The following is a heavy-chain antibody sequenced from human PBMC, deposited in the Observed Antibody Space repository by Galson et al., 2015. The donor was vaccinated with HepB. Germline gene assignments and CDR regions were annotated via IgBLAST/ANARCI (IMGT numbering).Heavy chain of an antibody. V-gene: IGHV1-18*01. CDR1: GYSFTNYG. D-gene: IGHD2/OR15-2a*01. CDR2: FSGYAGST. Sequence: SVKVSCTASGYSFTNYGLSWIRQAPGPGLEWMGWFSGYAGSTNYAQKFQGRVTMTADTSTGTAYLELKNLRSDDTAVYYCARDSRLELRLNNYFSYGMDVWGQGTAVTVSS. J-gene: IGHJ6*02. CDR3: ARDSRLELRLNNYFSYGMDV.